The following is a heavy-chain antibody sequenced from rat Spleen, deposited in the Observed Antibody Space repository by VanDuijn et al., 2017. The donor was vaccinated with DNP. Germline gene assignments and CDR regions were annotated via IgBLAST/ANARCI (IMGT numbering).Heavy chain of an antibody. CDR1: GFTFRSFP. CDR3: ASRPPPTRGPFDY. D-gene: IGHD1-4*01. V-gene: IGHV5-46*01. Sequence: EVQLVESDGGLVQPGRSLKLSCAASGFTFRSFPMAWVRQAPTKGLEWVATFSTIGDDTYYRDSVKGRFTISRDNAKSTLYLQMDSLRSEDTATYYWASRPPPTRGPFDYWGQGVTVTVSS. J-gene: IGHJ2*01. CDR2: FSTIGDDT.